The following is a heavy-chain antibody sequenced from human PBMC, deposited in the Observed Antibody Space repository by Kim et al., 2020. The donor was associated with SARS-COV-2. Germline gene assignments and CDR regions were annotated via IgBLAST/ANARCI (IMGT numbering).Heavy chain of an antibody. CDR3: AKGGYQLLYYYGMDV. J-gene: IGHJ6*02. D-gene: IGHD2-2*01. V-gene: IGHV3-30*02. Sequence: ESVKGRFTISRDNSKNTLYLQMNSLGAEDTAVYYCAKGGYQLLYYYGMDVWGQGTTVTVSS.